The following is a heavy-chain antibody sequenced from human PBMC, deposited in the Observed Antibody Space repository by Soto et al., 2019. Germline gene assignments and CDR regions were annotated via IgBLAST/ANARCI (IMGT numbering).Heavy chain of an antibody. CDR3: ARSLRLVFGELSYYCYYCMDI. J-gene: IGHJ6*02. CDR2: ISYDGSNK. Sequence: GGSLRLSCAASGFTFSSYAMHWVRQAPGKGLEWMAVISYDGSNKYYADSVKGRFTISRDNSKNTLYLQMNSLRAEDTAVYYCARSLRLVFGELSYYCYYCMDIWGQGPTVTVSS. V-gene: IGHV3-30-3*01. D-gene: IGHD3-10*02. CDR1: GFTFSSYA.